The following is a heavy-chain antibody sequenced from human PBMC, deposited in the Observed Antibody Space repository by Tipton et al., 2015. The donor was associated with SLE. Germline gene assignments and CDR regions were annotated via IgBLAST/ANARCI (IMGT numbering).Heavy chain of an antibody. Sequence: TLSLTCTVSGGSISSHYWGRIRQPPGKGLEWIGSFVHSGSSFYNPSLKSRVSISADTSKNAFSLRVNSVTAADTAVYYCARGGVTLFGVVTSDYWGQGTLVTVSS. CDR2: FVHSGSS. D-gene: IGHD3-3*01. CDR3: ARGGVTLFGVVTSDY. V-gene: IGHV4-38-2*02. J-gene: IGHJ4*02. CDR1: GGSISSHY.